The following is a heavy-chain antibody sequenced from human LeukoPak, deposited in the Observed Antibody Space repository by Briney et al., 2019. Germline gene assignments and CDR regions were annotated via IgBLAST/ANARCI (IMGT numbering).Heavy chain of an antibody. CDR1: GFTFSSYW. V-gene: IGHV3-7*01. CDR2: IKQDGSEK. D-gene: IGHD1-26*01. J-gene: IGHJ4*02. CDR3: TRDTGGSGSYPDY. Sequence: GGSLRLSCAASGFTFSSYWITWVRQTPGKGLEWVANIKQDGSEKYFWDSVKGRFTISRDNAKNSLYLQMNSLRAEDTAVYYCTRDTGGSGSYPDYWGQGTLVTVSS.